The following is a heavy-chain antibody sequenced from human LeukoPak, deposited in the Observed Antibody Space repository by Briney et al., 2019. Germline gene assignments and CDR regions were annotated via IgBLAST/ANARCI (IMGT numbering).Heavy chain of an antibody. CDR1: GGSISTSSYY. CDR2: IYSGST. V-gene: IGHV4-39*07. CDR3: AGRYSYGYFAFDI. D-gene: IGHD5-18*01. Sequence: PSETLSLTCTVSGGSISTSSYYWGWIRQPLGKGLEWIGSIYSGSTYYNPSLKSRVTISVDTSKNQFSLKLSSVTAADTAVYFCAGRYSYGYFAFDIWGQGTMVTVSS. J-gene: IGHJ3*02.